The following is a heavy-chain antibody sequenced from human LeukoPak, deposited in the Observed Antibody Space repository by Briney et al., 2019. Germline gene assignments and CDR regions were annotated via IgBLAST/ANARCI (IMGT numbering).Heavy chain of an antibody. Sequence: GGSLRLSCAASGFDFSTYEMNWVRQAPGKGLEWVSYISPGGSKIYYEDSVKGRFTISRDNSKNTLDLQMNSLRAEDTAVYYCAKDFHDSSGDWGQGTLVTVSS. CDR2: ISPGGSKI. D-gene: IGHD3-22*01. CDR1: GFDFSTYE. V-gene: IGHV3-48*03. CDR3: AKDFHDSSGD. J-gene: IGHJ4*02.